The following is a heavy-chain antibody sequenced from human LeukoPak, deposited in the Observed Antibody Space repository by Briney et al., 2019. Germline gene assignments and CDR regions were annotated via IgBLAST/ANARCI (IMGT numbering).Heavy chain of an antibody. CDR3: ARGGGANYYGDYFDL. J-gene: IGHJ4*02. D-gene: IGHD1-26*01. V-gene: IGHV3-30*03. CDR1: GFTFSSYY. CDR2: MSYDETTE. Sequence: GGSLRLSCVGSGFTFSSYYMHWVRQAPDTGLEWVGVMSYDETTENYADSVQGRFTISRDNSNNTLFLQVSSLRAEDTAMYYCARGGGANYYGDYFDLWGQGTLVTVSS.